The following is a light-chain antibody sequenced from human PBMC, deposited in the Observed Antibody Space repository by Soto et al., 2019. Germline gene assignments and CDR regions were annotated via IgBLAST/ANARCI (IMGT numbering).Light chain of an antibody. Sequence: QSVLTQPPSASGSPGQSGTISCTGTSSDIGGYNYVSWYQQHPGKAPKLMIYEVSKRPSGVSDRFSGSKSGNTASLTVSGLQAEDEADYYCSSYAGSNNDVFGSGTKVTVL. CDR2: EVS. V-gene: IGLV2-8*01. J-gene: IGLJ1*01. CDR1: SSDIGGYNY. CDR3: SSYAGSNNDV.